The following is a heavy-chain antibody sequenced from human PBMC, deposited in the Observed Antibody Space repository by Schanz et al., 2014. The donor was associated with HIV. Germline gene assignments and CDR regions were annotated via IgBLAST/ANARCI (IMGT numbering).Heavy chain of an antibody. J-gene: IGHJ6*02. CDR3: ARDRLHPGNGMDV. V-gene: IGHV3-30*03. CDR1: GFTFNSYG. D-gene: IGHD4-4*01. CDR2: ISYDGRNK. Sequence: QVQLVESGGGVVQPGRSLRLSCAASGFTFNSYGMHWVRQAPGKGLEWMGVISYDGRNKYYADSVKGRFTISRDNSKNTLSLQMKSLRAEDTAVYYCARDRLHPGNGMDVWGQGTTVTVSS.